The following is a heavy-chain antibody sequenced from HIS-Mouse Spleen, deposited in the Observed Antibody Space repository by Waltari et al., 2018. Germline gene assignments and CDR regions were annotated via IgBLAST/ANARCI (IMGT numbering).Heavy chain of an antibody. Sequence: QLQLQESGPGLVKPSETLSLTCTVPGGSISSSSYYWGWIRQPPGKGLGWIGSIYYSGSTYYNPSLKSRVTISVDTSKNQFSLKLSSVTAADTAVYYCAGEIPYSSSWYDWYFDLWGRGTLVTVSS. CDR2: IYYSGST. CDR3: AGEIPYSSSWYDWYFDL. J-gene: IGHJ2*01. V-gene: IGHV4-39*07. CDR1: GGSISSSSYY. D-gene: IGHD6-13*01.